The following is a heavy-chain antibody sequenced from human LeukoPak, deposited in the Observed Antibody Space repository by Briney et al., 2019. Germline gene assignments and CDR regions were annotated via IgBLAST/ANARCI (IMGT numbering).Heavy chain of an antibody. CDR1: GYTFTSYG. CDR2: ISAYNGNT. J-gene: IGHJ6*03. D-gene: IGHD6-6*01. V-gene: IGHV1-18*01. CDR3: ARGAGGRSSDYYYYYMDV. Sequence: ASVKVSCKASGYTFTSYGISWVRQAPGQGLEWMGWISAYNGNTNYAQKLQGRVTMTTDTSTSTAYMELRSLRSDDTAVYYCARGAGGRSSDYYYYYMDVWGKGTTVTVSS.